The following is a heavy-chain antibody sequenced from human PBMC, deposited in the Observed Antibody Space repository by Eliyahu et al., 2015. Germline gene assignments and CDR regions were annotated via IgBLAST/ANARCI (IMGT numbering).Heavy chain of an antibody. J-gene: IGHJ4*02. CDR3: ARARPSLGDDY. CDR1: GYSLTSGYW. Sequence: QVQLQESGPGLVKPSETLSLTCVVSGYSLTSGYWWDWIRQPPGKGLEWIGTIYHSGSTYYNPSLETRLAISVDTSKNQFSLELRSVTAADTAVYYCARARPSLGDDYWGQGALVTVSS. D-gene: IGHD3-16*01. V-gene: IGHV4-38-2*01. CDR2: IYHSGST.